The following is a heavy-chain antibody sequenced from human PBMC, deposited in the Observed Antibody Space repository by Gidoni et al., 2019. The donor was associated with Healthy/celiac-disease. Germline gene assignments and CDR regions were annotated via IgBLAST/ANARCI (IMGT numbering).Heavy chain of an antibody. CDR3: ARGIAAAGPGGGDDY. V-gene: IGHV1-18*01. J-gene: IGHJ4*02. Sequence: QVQLVQSGDEVKKPGASVKVSCKASGYTFTSYGISWVRQAPGQGLEWMGWISAYNENTNNAQKRQGRVTMTTDTSTRTAYMGLRGLRSDDTAVYYGARGIAAAGPGGGDDYWGQGTLVTVSS. CDR1: GYTFTSYG. CDR2: ISAYNENT. D-gene: IGHD6-13*01.